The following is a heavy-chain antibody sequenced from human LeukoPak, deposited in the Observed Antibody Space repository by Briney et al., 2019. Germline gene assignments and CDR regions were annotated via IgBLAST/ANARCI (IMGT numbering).Heavy chain of an antibody. CDR2: VYAAGNT. CDR3: ARVQAVADVFDL. V-gene: IGHV3-66*01. D-gene: IGHD6-19*01. Sequence: GGSLRLSCAVSGLNVGTNYMSWVRQAPGRGLEWVSVVYAAGNTFYADSVKARFTIFRDNANNKLALRMTSLRVEDTAIYYCARVQAVADVFDLWGQGTRVTVSS. CDR1: GLNVGTNY. J-gene: IGHJ3*01.